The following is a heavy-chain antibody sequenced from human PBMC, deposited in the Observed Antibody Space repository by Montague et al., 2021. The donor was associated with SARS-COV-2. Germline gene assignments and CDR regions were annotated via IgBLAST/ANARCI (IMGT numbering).Heavy chain of an antibody. CDR1: GGSISSPDYY. D-gene: IGHD2-8*01. Sequence: SETLSLTCTVSGGSISSPDYYWGWICQSPGKGLEWIGSISYTGRTNYNPSLRSRVSVSMDTSKNHFSLSLSSVTVADTAVYFCARQLPSYCATNKCYPYYLDGWGQGALVTVSS. V-gene: IGHV4-39*01. J-gene: IGHJ4*02. CDR2: ISYTGRT. CDR3: ARQLPSYCATNKCYPYYLDG.